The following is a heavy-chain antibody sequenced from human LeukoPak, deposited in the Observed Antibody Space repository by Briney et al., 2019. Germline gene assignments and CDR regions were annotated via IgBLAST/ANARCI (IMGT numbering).Heavy chain of an antibody. D-gene: IGHD3-10*01. Sequence: SETLSLTCTVSGGSISSGSYYWSWIRQPAGKGLEWIGRIYTGGSTNYNPSLKSRVTISVDTSKNQFSLKLSSVTAADTAVYYCARAVGSGSEGWFDPWGQGTLVTVSS. J-gene: IGHJ5*02. CDR2: IYTGGST. CDR1: GGSISSGSYY. V-gene: IGHV4-61*02. CDR3: ARAVGSGSEGWFDP.